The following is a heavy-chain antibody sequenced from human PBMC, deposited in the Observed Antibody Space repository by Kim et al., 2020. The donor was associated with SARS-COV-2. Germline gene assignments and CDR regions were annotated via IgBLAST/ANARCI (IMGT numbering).Heavy chain of an antibody. Sequence: PVKGRFSISRDDSKNTLYLQMNRLKTEDTAVYYCTTGYYDFWSGYWASDYWGQGTLVTVSS. CDR3: TTGYYDFWSGYWASDY. V-gene: IGHV3-15*01. J-gene: IGHJ4*02. D-gene: IGHD3-3*01.